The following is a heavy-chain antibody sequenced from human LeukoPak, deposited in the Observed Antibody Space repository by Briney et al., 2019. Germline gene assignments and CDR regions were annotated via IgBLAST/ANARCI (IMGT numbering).Heavy chain of an antibody. V-gene: IGHV1-18*01. J-gene: IGHJ3*02. CDR3: ARTRDYGDYSGGYAFDI. CDR1: GYTFTVYG. CDR2: ISAYNGNT. D-gene: IGHD4-17*01. Sequence: ASVKVSCKASGYTFTVYGISWMRQAPGQGLEWMGWISAYNGNTNYAQKLQGRVTMTTDTSTSTAYMELRSLRSDDTAVYYCARTRDYGDYSGGYAFDIWGQGTMVTVSS.